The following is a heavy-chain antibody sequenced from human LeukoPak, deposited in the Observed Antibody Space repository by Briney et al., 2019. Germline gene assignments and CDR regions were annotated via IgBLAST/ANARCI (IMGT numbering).Heavy chain of an antibody. CDR3: ARANWDWFFDY. CDR1: GGSISSYY. CDR2: IYYSGST. V-gene: IGHV4-59*01. Sequence: PSETLSLTCTVSGGSISSYYWSWIRQPPGKGLEWIGYIYYSGSTNYNPSLKSRVTISVDTSKNQFSLKLSSVTAADTAVYYCARANWDWFFDYWGQGTLVTVSS. D-gene: IGHD7-27*01. J-gene: IGHJ4*02.